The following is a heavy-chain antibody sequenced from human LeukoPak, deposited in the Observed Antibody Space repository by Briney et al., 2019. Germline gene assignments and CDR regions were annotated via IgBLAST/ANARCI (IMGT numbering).Heavy chain of an antibody. D-gene: IGHD6-6*01. V-gene: IGHV3-11*04. J-gene: IGHJ4*02. CDR2: ISNSGNTI. CDR1: GFTFSDYY. Sequence: RGESLRLCCAASGFTFSDYYMSWIRQAPGKGLEWVSYISNSGNTIYYSDSVKGRFTISRDNAKNSLYLQMNSLRAEDTALYYCASADDSSSGYFDYWGQGTLVTVSS. CDR3: ASADDSSSGYFDY.